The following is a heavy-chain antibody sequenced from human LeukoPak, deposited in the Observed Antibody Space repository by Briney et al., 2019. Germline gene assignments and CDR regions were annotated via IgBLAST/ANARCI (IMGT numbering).Heavy chain of an antibody. Sequence: GGPLRLSCEGSGFIFSSYAMTWVRQAPGKGLQWVSSISGSGESTYYADSMKGRFTISRDNSKNTLSLQMNSLRAEDTAVYYCAKDGGYCSSTSCYSSNFDYWGQGTLVTVSS. CDR3: AKDGGYCSSTSCYSSNFDY. D-gene: IGHD2-2*01. CDR1: GFIFSSYA. CDR2: ISGSGEST. J-gene: IGHJ4*02. V-gene: IGHV3-23*01.